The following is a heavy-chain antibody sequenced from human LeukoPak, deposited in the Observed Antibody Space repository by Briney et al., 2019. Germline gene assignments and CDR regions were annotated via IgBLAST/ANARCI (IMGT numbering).Heavy chain of an antibody. J-gene: IGHJ3*02. CDR3: ARDKNPLGYCSSTSCYDAFDI. D-gene: IGHD2-2*01. Sequence: GASVKVSCKASGYTFTGYYMHWVRQAPGQGLEWMGWINPNSGGTNYAQKFQGRVTMTRDTSISTAYMELSRLRSDVTAVYYCARDKNPLGYCSSTSCYDAFDIWGQGTMVTVSS. V-gene: IGHV1-2*02. CDR2: INPNSGGT. CDR1: GYTFTGYY.